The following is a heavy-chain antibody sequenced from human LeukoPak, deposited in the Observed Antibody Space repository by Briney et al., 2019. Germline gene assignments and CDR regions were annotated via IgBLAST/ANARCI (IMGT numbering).Heavy chain of an antibody. CDR3: ARVVPPAIIRLDY. D-gene: IGHD2-2*01. CDR1: GFTFSSYS. J-gene: IGHJ4*02. CDR2: ISSSSSNI. Sequence: GGSLRLSCAASGFTFSSYSMNWVRQAPGKGLEWVSSISSSSSNIYYADSVKGRFTISRDNAKNSLYLQMNSLTAEDTAVYYFARVVPPAIIRLDYSGQKTLVTVSS. V-gene: IGHV3-21*04.